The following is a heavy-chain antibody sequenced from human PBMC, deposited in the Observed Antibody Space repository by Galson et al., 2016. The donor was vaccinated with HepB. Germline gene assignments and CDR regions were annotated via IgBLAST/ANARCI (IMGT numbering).Heavy chain of an antibody. CDR1: GLNVSSSY. D-gene: IGHD3-3*01. CDR2: VYAGGTTK. Sequence: SLRLSCAASGLNVSSSYMSWVRQAPGRGLEGVSVVYAGGTTKYYADSGKGRFTISRDNSKNTLYLQMNSLRGEDTALYYCARSGNFRSGYSGYGMDVWGQGTTVTVSS. V-gene: IGHV3-66*01. J-gene: IGHJ6*02. CDR3: ARSGNFRSGYSGYGMDV.